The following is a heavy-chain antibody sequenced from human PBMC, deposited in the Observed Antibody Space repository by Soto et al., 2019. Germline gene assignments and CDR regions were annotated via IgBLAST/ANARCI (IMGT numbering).Heavy chain of an antibody. CDR3: ASSVRYVRGGKDV. J-gene: IGHJ6*02. V-gene: IGHV4-34*01. D-gene: IGHD1-26*01. CDR1: EGTFGDHG. CDR2: INHSRST. Sequence: ANEGTFGDHGWSRIRKPPGKGLEWIGEINHSRSTNYNPSLKSGLTISVDTSKNQFSLKLSSVTAADTAVYYCASSVRYVRGGKDVWGQGTT.